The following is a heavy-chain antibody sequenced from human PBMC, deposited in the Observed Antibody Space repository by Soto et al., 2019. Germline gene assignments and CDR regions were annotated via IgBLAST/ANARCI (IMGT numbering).Heavy chain of an antibody. Sequence: WTWIPQPPGKGLEWIGYIYYSGSTNYNPSLKSRVIISVDTSKNDFSLKLTSVTAADTAVYYCARHGRYIDLWGRGTLVTVSS. CDR2: IYYSGST. CDR3: ARHGRYIDL. D-gene: IGHD1-26*01. J-gene: IGHJ2*01. V-gene: IGHV4-59*08.